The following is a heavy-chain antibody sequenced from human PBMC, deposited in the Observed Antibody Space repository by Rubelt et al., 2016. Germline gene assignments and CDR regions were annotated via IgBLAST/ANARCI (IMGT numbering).Heavy chain of an antibody. Sequence: QVQLVQSGAEVKKPGASVKVSCKASGYTFTSYDINWVRQATGQGLEWMGWMDPNSGNTGYAQKFQGRVTMTRNTSVSTAYMELSSLRSEDTAVYYCARVAIVGATGVFDYWGQGTLVTVSS. D-gene: IGHD1-26*01. CDR3: ARVAIVGATGVFDY. V-gene: IGHV1-8*01. CDR1: GYTFTSYD. J-gene: IGHJ4*02. CDR2: MDPNSGNT.